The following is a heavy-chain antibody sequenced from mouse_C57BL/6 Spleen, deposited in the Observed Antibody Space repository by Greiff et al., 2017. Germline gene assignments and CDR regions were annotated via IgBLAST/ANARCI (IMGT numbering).Heavy chain of an antibody. D-gene: IGHD1-1*01. CDR1: GFNFKGYY. CDR2: IDPEDGAT. Sequence: EVQLQQSGAELVKPGASVKLSCTASGFNFKGYYMHWVKQRTEQGLEWIGRIDPEDGATKYAPKFQGKATITADTSSNTAYLQLSSLTSEDTAVYYCASRRGSSYPFAYWGQGTLVTVSA. J-gene: IGHJ3*01. CDR3: ASRRGSSYPFAY. V-gene: IGHV14-2*01.